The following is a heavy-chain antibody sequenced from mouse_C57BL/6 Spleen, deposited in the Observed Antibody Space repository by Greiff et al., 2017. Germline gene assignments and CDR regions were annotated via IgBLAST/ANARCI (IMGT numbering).Heavy chain of an antibody. D-gene: IGHD2-4*01. CDR3: ARCDYDRDWYFDG. V-gene: IGHV1-81*01. J-gene: IGHJ1*03. Sequence: QVQLQQSGAELARPGASVKLSCKASGYTFTSYGISWVKQRTGQGLEWIGEIYPRSGNTYYNEKFKGKATLAADKSSSTAYMELRSLTSEDSAVYFCARCDYDRDWYFDGWGTGTTVTVSS. CDR1: GYTFTSYG. CDR2: IYPRSGNT.